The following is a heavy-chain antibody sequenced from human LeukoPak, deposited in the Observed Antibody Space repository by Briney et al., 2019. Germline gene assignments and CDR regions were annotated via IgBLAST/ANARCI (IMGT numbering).Heavy chain of an antibody. D-gene: IGHD6-19*01. CDR2: IFYSGST. CDR1: SGSISTSNYY. V-gene: IGHV4-39*07. CDR3: ARSAVAGTYY. Sequence: SETLSLTCTVSSGSISTSNYYWGWVRQPPGKALEWIGNIFYSGSTYYSPSLKSRVTISVDTSKNQFSLKLSSVTAADTAVYYCARSAVAGTYYWGQGTLVTVSS. J-gene: IGHJ4*02.